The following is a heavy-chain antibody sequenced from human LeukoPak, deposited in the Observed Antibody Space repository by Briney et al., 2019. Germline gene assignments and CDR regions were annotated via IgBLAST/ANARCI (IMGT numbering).Heavy chain of an antibody. V-gene: IGHV1-2*02. CDR2: IGPSNGDT. D-gene: IGHD3-10*01. J-gene: IGHJ5*02. Sequence: GASVKVSCKASGYTFTGYYLHWVRQAPGLGLEWMGWIGPSNGDTSYAQKFQGRVTMTWDTSISTVYMELSGLTSDDTAVYYCTRDGWFGDLRYSHRNWFDPWGQGTLVTVSS. CDR3: TRDGWFGDLRYSHRNWFDP. CDR1: GYTFTGYY.